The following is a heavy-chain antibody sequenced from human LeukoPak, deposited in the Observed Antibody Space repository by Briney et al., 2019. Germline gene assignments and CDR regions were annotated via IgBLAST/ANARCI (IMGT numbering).Heavy chain of an antibody. CDR3: VKDPTTYGYGFDY. J-gene: IGHJ4*02. Sequence: GGSLRLSCAASGFTFSSYWMSWVRQAPGKGLEYVSAISSNGGSTYYADSVKGRFTISRGNSKNTLYLQMSSLRAEDTAVYYCVKDPTTYGYGFDYWGQGTLVTVSS. V-gene: IGHV3-64D*06. D-gene: IGHD5-18*01. CDR1: GFTFSSYW. CDR2: ISSNGGST.